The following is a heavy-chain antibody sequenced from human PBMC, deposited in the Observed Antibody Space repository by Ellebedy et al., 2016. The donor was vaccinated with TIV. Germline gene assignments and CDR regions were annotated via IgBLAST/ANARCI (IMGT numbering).Heavy chain of an antibody. CDR1: GYTFTAYY. CDR2: INPNNGGT. D-gene: IGHD6-19*01. J-gene: IGHJ4*02. CDR3: AGGSSGWYLDD. V-gene: IGHV1-2*02. Sequence: AASVKVSCKASGYTFTAYYIHWARQAPGQGLEWMGWINPNNGGTNSAQRFQGRVTMTRDSSISTAYMELTRLTSHDTAVYYCAGGSSGWYLDDWGQGTLVTVSS.